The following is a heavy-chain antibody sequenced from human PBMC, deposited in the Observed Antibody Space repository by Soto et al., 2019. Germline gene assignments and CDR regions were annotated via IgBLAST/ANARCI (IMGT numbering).Heavy chain of an antibody. J-gene: IGHJ4*02. D-gene: IGHD6-6*01. Sequence: GESLKISCKGSGYSFTSYWISWVRQMPGKGLEWMGRIDPSDSYTNYSPSFQGHVTISADKSISTAYLQWSSLKASDTAMYYCARHVSEAARPNYWGQGTLVTVSS. CDR2: IDPSDSYT. CDR1: GYSFTSYW. V-gene: IGHV5-10-1*01. CDR3: ARHVSEAARPNY.